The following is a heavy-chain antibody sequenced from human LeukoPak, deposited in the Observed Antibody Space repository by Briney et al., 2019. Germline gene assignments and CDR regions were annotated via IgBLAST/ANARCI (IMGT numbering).Heavy chain of an antibody. V-gene: IGHV3-23*01. Sequence: GGSPRLSCAASGFTFSSYAMSWVRQAPGKGLEWVSAISGSGGSTYYADSVKGRFTISRDNSKTTLYLQMNSLRAEDTAVYYCAKSSSYRGQGAFDIWGQGTMVTVSS. CDR2: ISGSGGST. CDR3: AKSSSYRGQGAFDI. J-gene: IGHJ3*02. CDR1: GFTFSSYA. D-gene: IGHD6-13*01.